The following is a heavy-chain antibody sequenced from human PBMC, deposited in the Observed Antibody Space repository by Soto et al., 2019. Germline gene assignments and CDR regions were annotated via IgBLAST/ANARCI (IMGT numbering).Heavy chain of an antibody. CDR2: IIPIFGTA. V-gene: IGHV1-69*06. CDR1: GGTFSSYA. CDR3: ARVPTTVVTSLPPRKVYFDY. Sequence: SVKVSCKASGGTFSSYAISWVRQAPGQGLEWTGGIIPIFGTANYAQKFQGRVTITADKSTSTAYMELSSLRSEDTAVYYCARVPTTVVTSLPPRKVYFDYWGQGTLVTVSS. J-gene: IGHJ4*02. D-gene: IGHD4-17*01.